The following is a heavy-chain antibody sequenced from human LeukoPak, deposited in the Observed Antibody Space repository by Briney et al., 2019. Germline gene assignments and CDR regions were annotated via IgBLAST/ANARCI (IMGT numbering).Heavy chain of an antibody. V-gene: IGHV3-23*01. D-gene: IGHD5-12*01. CDR2: ISGSGCTT. CDR1: GFTFSSYA. Sequence: GGSLRLSCAASGFTFSSYAMSWVRQAPGKGLEWVSGISGSGCTTYYADSVKGRFTISRDNSKNTVFLQMNSLRAEGTAKYYCAKHATTYYYGLDVWGQGTTVTVSS. J-gene: IGHJ6*02. CDR3: AKHATTYYYGLDV.